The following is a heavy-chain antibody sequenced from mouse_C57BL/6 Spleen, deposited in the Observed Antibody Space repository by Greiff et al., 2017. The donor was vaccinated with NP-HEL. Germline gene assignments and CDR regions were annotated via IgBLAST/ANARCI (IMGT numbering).Heavy chain of an antibody. D-gene: IGHD4-1*01. J-gene: IGHJ4*01. CDR2: IYPCSGST. V-gene: IGHV1-55*01. CDR1: GYTFTSYW. Sequence: QVQLQQPGAELVKPGASVKMSCKASGYTFTSYWIPWVKQRPGQGLEWIGDIYPCSGSTNYHEKFTGQATLSVDTSSSTAYMQLSRLTSEDYAVYYCARHWDGAMDYWGQGTSVTVAS. CDR3: ARHWDGAMDY.